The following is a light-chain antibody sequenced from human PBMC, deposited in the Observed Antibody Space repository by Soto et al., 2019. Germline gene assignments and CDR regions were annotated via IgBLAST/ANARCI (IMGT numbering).Light chain of an antibody. CDR1: QSVSSY. CDR3: QQYNNYPRT. J-gene: IGKJ1*01. V-gene: IGKV3-11*01. CDR2: DAS. Sequence: EILLAQSRANLSLSPGERASLYFRASQSVSSYLAWYQQKPGQAPRLLIYDASNRATGIPARFTGSGSGTEFTLTISNLQPDDFATYFCQQYNNYPRTFGQGTKVDIK.